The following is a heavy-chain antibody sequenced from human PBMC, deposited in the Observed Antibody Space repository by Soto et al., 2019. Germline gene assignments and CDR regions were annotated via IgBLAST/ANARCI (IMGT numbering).Heavy chain of an antibody. CDR1: GFTFSSYG. CDR3: ARKGYGGRWSLDY. CDR2: ISYDGNRK. J-gene: IGHJ4*02. V-gene: IGHV3-30*03. D-gene: IGHD2-15*01. Sequence: QLQLVESGGGVVQPGRSLRLSCAASGFTFSSYGMHWARQAPGEGLEWVAVISYDGNRKYYADSVKGRFTISRDFSKNTLDLHMNSLRVEDTAVYFCARKGYGGRWSLDYWGQGILVTVSS.